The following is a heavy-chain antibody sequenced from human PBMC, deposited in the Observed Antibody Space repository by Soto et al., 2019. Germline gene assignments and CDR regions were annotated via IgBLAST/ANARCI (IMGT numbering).Heavy chain of an antibody. CDR3: ARAPYTGYSSSWYGYYYGMDV. CDR1: GGSFSPNY. Sequence: SETLSLTCTVSGGSFSPNYWSWIRQPPGKGLEWIGYIYYSGSTNYNPSLKSRVTISVDTSKNQFSLKLSSVTAADTAVYYCARAPYTGYSSSWYGYYYGMDVWGQGTTVTVSS. J-gene: IGHJ6*02. D-gene: IGHD6-13*01. V-gene: IGHV4-59*01. CDR2: IYYSGST.